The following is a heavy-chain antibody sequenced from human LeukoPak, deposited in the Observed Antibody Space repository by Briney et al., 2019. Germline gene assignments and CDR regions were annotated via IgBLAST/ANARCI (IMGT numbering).Heavy chain of an antibody. CDR2: IYTSGSN. D-gene: IGHD2/OR15-2a*01. Sequence: SETLSLTCTVSGGSISSYYWSWIRQPAGKGLEWIGRIYTSGSNSYNPSLKSRVTMSVDTSKNQFSLKLSSVTAADTAVYYCAKESNSSDNWYFDLWGRGTLVTVSS. J-gene: IGHJ2*01. V-gene: IGHV4-4*07. CDR3: AKESNSSDNWYFDL. CDR1: GGSISSYY.